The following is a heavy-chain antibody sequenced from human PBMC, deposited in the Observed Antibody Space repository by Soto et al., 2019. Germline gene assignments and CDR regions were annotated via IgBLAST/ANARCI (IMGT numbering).Heavy chain of an antibody. CDR3: ARHGWNYDFWSGSRDTHYFDY. CDR2: IYYSGST. V-gene: IGHV4-59*08. CDR1: GGSISSYY. D-gene: IGHD3-3*01. Sequence: PSETLSLTCTVSGGSISSYYWSWIRQPPGKGLEWIGYIYYSGSTNYNPSLKSRVTISVDTSKNQFSLKLSSVTAADTAVYYCARHGWNYDFWSGSRDTHYFDYWGQGTLVTVSS. J-gene: IGHJ4*02.